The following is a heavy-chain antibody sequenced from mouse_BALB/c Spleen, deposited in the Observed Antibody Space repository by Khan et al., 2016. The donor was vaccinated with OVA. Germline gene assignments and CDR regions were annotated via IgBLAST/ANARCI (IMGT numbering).Heavy chain of an antibody. Sequence: QVRLQQSGPGLLQPSQSLSITCTVSGFSLNTYGIHWIRQSQGKGLEWLGVIRSVGSTDYNGALISRLNITKDNSKSQVFFKMYSLQADDTAIYYCARNSYRYDFTYWGQGTLVTVSA. V-gene: IGHV2-2*01. J-gene: IGHJ3*01. CDR1: GFSLNTYG. D-gene: IGHD2-14*01. CDR3: ARNSYRYDFTY. CDR2: IRSVGST.